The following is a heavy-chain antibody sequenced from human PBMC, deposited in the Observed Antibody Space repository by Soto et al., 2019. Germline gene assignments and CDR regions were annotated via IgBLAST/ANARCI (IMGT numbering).Heavy chain of an antibody. CDR3: ARRQQIAARRPRPFYP. D-gene: IGHD6-6*01. CDR1: GYTFTGYD. J-gene: IGHJ5*02. V-gene: IGHV1-8*01. CDR2: MNPNSGNT. Sequence: ASVKVSCKASGYTFTGYDINWVRQATGQGLEWMGWMNPNSGNTGYAQKFQGRVTMTRNTSISTAYMELSILRSEDTAVYYCARRQQIAARRPRPFYPWGQGTLVTVSS.